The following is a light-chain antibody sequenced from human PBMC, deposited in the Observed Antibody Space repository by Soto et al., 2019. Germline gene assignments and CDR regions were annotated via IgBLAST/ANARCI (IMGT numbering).Light chain of an antibody. V-gene: IGLV1-40*01. Sequence: QSVLTQPPSVSGAPGQRVTISCTGSSSNIGAGYDVHWYQQVPGTAPKLLIYGNSNRPSGVPDRFSGSKSDTSASLAITGLQADDEADYYCQSYNSSLSGSYVFGTGTKVTVL. CDR3: QSYNSSLSGSYV. CDR1: SSNIGAGYD. J-gene: IGLJ1*01. CDR2: GNS.